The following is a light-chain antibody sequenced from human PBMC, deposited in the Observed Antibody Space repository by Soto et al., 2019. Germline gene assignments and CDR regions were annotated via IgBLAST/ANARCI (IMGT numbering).Light chain of an antibody. CDR2: GAS. J-gene: IGKJ2*01. CDR1: QSVSSSY. V-gene: IGKV3-20*01. Sequence: EIVLTQSPGTLSLSPGERATLSCRASQSVSSSYLAWYQQKPGQAPRLLIYGASSRATGIPDRFSGSGSGTDFTLTISRLEPEDCAVYYCQQYGRSPHTFGQGTKLQLK. CDR3: QQYGRSPHT.